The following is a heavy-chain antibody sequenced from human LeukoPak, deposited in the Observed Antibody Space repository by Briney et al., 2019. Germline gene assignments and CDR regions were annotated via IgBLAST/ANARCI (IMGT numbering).Heavy chain of an antibody. J-gene: IGHJ6*03. Sequence: SETLSLTCTVSGGSISSGDYYWSWIRQPPGKGLEGIGYIYYSGSTYYNPSLKSRVTISVDTSKNQFSLKLSSVTAADTAVYYCGRAIYCSGGSCYLGKYYYYYMDVWGKGTTVTVSS. CDR1: GGSISSGDYY. CDR2: IYYSGST. V-gene: IGHV4-30-4*08. CDR3: GRAIYCSGGSCYLGKYYYYYMDV. D-gene: IGHD2-15*01.